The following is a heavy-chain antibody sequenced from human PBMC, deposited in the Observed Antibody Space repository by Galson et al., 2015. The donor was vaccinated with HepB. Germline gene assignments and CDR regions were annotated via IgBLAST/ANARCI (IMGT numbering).Heavy chain of an antibody. D-gene: IGHD3-16*01. Sequence: SLRLSCAGPGFAFRNCWINWVRRAPGSGLEWLANINQDGSETYYVDSVKGRFTISRDNVKNSVYLQMYGLTAGDTAVYYCARGVGDSYYGMDVWGQGTTVTVSS. CDR2: INQDGSET. V-gene: IGHV3-7*03. CDR1: GFAFRNCW. J-gene: IGHJ6*02. CDR3: ARGVGDSYYGMDV.